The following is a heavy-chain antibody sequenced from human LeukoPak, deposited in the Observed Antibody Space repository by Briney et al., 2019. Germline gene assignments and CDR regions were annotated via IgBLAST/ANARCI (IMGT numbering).Heavy chain of an antibody. CDR1: GYTFTSYY. Sequence: ASVKVSCKASGYTFTSYYMHWVRQAPGQGLVWMGIINPSGDSTRYAQKFQGRDTMTRDTSTSTVYMELSSLRSEDTAVYYCARVGRIAVAATSYFDYWGQGTLVTVSS. D-gene: IGHD6-19*01. CDR3: ARVGRIAVAATSYFDY. V-gene: IGHV1-46*01. J-gene: IGHJ4*02. CDR2: INPSGDST.